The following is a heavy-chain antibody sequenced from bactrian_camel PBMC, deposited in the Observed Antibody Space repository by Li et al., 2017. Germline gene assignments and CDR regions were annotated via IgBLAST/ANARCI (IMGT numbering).Heavy chain of an antibody. V-gene: IGHV3S53*01. Sequence: QVQLVESGGGSVQAGGSLRLSCTTFGYMFRSRSCMGWFRQTPGKERERIASIDDAGRTLYADSVKGRFTISQDQEKKTLFLEMNNLKPEDSAIYYCARGSYLYCRQITSSRERPDSGYWGQGTQVTVS. CDR1: GYMFRSRSC. CDR3: ARGSYLYCRQITSSRERPDSGY. CDR2: IDDAGRT. D-gene: IGHD2*01. J-gene: IGHJ6*01.